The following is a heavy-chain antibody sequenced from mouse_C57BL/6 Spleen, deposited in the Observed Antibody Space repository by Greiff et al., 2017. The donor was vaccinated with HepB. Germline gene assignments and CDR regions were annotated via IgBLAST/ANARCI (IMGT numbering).Heavy chain of an antibody. CDR2: IYPGDGDT. J-gene: IGHJ3*01. CDR3: ARSGVYYDYDGPWFAY. D-gene: IGHD2-4*01. Sequence: VKLMESGAELVKPGASVKISCKASGYAFSSYWMNWVKQRPGKGLEWIGQIYPGDGDTNYNGKFKGKATLTADKSSSTAYMQLSSLTSEDSAVYFCARSGVYYDYDGPWFAYWGQGTLVTVSA. CDR1: GYAFSSYW. V-gene: IGHV1-80*01.